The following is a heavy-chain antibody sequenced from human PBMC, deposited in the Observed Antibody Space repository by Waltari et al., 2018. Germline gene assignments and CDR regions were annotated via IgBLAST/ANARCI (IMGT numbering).Heavy chain of an antibody. V-gene: IGHV4-34*01. CDR3: ARGGFGLWFGEFQPLFDY. J-gene: IGHJ4*02. Sequence: QVQLQQWGAGLLKPSETLSLTCAVYGGSFSGYYWSWIRQPPGKGLEWIGEINHSGSTNYNPSLKSRVTISVDTSKNQFSLKLSSVTAADTAVYYCARGGFGLWFGEFQPLFDYWGQGTLVTVSS. D-gene: IGHD3-10*01. CDR2: INHSGST. CDR1: GGSFSGYY.